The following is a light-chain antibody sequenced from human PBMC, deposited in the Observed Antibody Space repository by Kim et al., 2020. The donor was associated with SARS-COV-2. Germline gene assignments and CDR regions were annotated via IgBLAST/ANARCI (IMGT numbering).Light chain of an antibody. CDR2: EVN. V-gene: IGLV2-18*02. J-gene: IGLJ3*02. CDR1: SSDIGNYNR. CDR3: SSHASNNTWV. Sequence: GQSVTISCTGTSSDIGNYNRVSWYQQSPGAAPKLMIYEVNNRPSGVPDRFSGSKSSNTASLTISGLQTEDEGDYYCSSHASNNTWVFGGGTQLTVL.